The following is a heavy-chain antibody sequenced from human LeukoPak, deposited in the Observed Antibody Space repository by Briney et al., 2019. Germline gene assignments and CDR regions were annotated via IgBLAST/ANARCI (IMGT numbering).Heavy chain of an antibody. D-gene: IGHD3-10*01. CDR1: GFTFSNAW. Sequence: PGGSLRLSCEASGFTFSNAWMSWVRQAPGKGLEWVGRIKTETDRGTRDYAGPVKDRFTISRDDSKNTLYLEMNSLKIEDTAMYYCTTQGTMIRGAIWDFWGQGTLVTVSS. CDR2: IKTETDRGTR. CDR3: TTQGTMIRGAIWDF. J-gene: IGHJ4*02. V-gene: IGHV3-15*01.